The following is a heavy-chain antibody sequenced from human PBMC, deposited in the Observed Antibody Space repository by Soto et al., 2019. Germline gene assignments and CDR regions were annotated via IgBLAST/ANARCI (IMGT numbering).Heavy chain of an antibody. CDR1: GYSFTSYG. V-gene: IGHV1-18*04. D-gene: IGHD3-3*01. CDR3: ARDFGSDLSAPGAVFDY. J-gene: IGHJ4*02. CDR2: ISPYNGNT. Sequence: DSVKVSCKASGYSFTSYGISWVRQAPGQGLEWMGWISPYNGNTKYAQNFQGRVTMTTDTSTYTAYMEMRSLRSDDPAVYYCARDFGSDLSAPGAVFDYSGQGTLLTVFS.